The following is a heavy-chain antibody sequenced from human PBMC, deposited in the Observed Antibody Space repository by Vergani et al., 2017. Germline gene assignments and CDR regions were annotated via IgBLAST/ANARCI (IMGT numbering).Heavy chain of an antibody. CDR2: IIPIFGTA. CDR1: GGTFSSYA. Sequence: QVQLVQSGAEVKKPGSSVKVSCKASGGTFSSYAISWVRQAPGQGLEWMGRIIPIFGTANYAQKFQGRVTITADESTSTAYMELSSLRSEDTAVYYCARDSTPDIVVVPAAPYYYYGMDGWGQGTTVTVSS. V-gene: IGHV1-69*13. D-gene: IGHD2-2*01. CDR3: ARDSTPDIVVVPAAPYYYYGMDG. J-gene: IGHJ6*02.